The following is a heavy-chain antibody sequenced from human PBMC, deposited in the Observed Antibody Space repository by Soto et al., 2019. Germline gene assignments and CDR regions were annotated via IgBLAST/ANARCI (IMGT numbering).Heavy chain of an antibody. CDR2: IYHTRGT. CDR1: GGSISPNNW. J-gene: IGHJ4*02. Sequence: QVQLHESGPGLVKPAGTLSLTCAVSGGSISPNNWWSWVRQPPGEGLEWIGAIYHTRGTTYNPSLKSRAAVSVAKSKNQFSLNLHSGTAAVTGVYYWAREKGAGTYMGFDYWGQGTLVSVSS. D-gene: IGHD3-10*01. V-gene: IGHV4-4*02. CDR3: AREKGAGTYMGFDY.